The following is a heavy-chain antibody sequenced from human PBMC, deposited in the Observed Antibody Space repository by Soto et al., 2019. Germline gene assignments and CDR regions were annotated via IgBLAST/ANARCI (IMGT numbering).Heavy chain of an antibody. CDR3: ARDTEKYRGSDLGLDY. Sequence: PWGSLRISCAASGYTFVNYEMNCVRHYPLKGLEWVSYISSSRKTIYYADSVKGRFTISRDNAKNSLYLQMNSLRTEDTAVYYCARDTEKYRGSDLGLDYWGQGTLVTVHS. CDR1: GYTFVNYE. D-gene: IGHD5-12*01. V-gene: IGHV3-48*03. J-gene: IGHJ4*02. CDR2: ISSSRKTI.